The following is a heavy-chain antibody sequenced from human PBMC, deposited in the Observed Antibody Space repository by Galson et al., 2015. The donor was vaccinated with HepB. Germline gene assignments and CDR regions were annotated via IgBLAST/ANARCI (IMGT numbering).Heavy chain of an antibody. CDR3: ARGGPSVSIDYYYYYGMDV. V-gene: IGHV4-31*03. CDR2: IYYSGST. D-gene: IGHD2-15*01. J-gene: IGHJ6*02. Sequence: TLSLTCTVSGGSISSGGYYWSWIRQHPGKGLEWIGYIYYSGSTYYNPSLKSRVTIAVATSKNQFSLKMSSVPAADTAVYYCARGGPSVSIDYYYYYGMDVWGQGTTVTVSS. CDR1: GGSISSGGYY.